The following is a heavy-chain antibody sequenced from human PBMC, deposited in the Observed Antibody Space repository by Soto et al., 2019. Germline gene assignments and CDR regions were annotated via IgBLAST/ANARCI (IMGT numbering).Heavy chain of an antibody. Sequence: GASVKVSCKASGYTFTSYGISWVRQAPGQGLEWMGWISAYNGNTNYAQKLQGRVTMTTDTSTSTAYMELRSLRSDDTAVYYCAADQGRFLTGRKFTYYGMDVWGQGTTVTVSS. J-gene: IGHJ6*02. V-gene: IGHV1-18*01. CDR2: ISAYNGNT. D-gene: IGHD3-3*01. CDR1: GYTFTSYG. CDR3: AADQGRFLTGRKFTYYGMDV.